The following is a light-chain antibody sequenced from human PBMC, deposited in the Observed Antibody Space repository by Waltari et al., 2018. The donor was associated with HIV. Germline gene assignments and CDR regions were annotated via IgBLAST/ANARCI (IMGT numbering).Light chain of an antibody. Sequence: SYELTQPPSVSVSPGQTATIPCSGDALPKPYVYWYQQKAGQAPVLVIYKDNERPSEIRERFSGSSSGTTATLTISGVQADDEADYYCQSADSSGAFPVFGGGTKLTVL. CDR3: QSADSSGAFPV. CDR2: KDN. CDR1: ALPKPY. V-gene: IGLV3-25*03. J-gene: IGLJ3*02.